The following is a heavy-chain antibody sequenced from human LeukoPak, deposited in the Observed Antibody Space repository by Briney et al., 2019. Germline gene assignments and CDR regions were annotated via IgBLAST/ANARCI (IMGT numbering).Heavy chain of an antibody. D-gene: IGHD3-10*01. CDR2: IKQDGSEK. V-gene: IGHV3-7*01. CDR3: ARVKDSYYYGSGSHAPDY. CDR1: GFTFSSYW. J-gene: IGHJ4*02. Sequence: GGSLRLSCAASGFTFSSYWMSWVRPAPGKGLEWVANIKQDGSEKYYVDSVKGRCTISRDNAKNSLYLQMNSLRAEDTAVYYCARVKDSYYYGSGSHAPDYWGQGTLVTVSS.